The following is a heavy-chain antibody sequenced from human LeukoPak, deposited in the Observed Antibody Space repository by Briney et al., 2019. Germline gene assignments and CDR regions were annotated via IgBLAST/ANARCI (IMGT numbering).Heavy chain of an antibody. J-gene: IGHJ3*02. V-gene: IGHV4-61*01. Sequence: SETLSLTCTVSGGSISSSSYYWSWIRQPPGKGLEWIGYIYYSGSTNYNPSLKSRVTISVDTSKNQFSLKLSSVTAADTAVYYCARDRTPYYYDSSGYFDIWGQGTMVTVSS. CDR1: GGSISSSSYY. D-gene: IGHD3-22*01. CDR3: ARDRTPYYYDSSGYFDI. CDR2: IYYSGST.